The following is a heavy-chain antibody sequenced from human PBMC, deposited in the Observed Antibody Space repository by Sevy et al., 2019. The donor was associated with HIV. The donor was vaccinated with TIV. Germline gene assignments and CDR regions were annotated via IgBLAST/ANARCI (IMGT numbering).Heavy chain of an antibody. CDR1: GYPFTSFG. V-gene: IGHV1-18*01. CDR2: ISTYNGNT. D-gene: IGHD4-17*01. CDR3: ARDGDYGDYLWFES. Sequence: ASVKVSCKASGYPFTSFGFTWVRQAPGQGLQWLGWISTYNGNTYYAPNLQGRLTMTADTSTSTVYMDLRSLRSDDTVVYYCARDGDYGDYLWFESWGQGTPVTVSS. J-gene: IGHJ5*01.